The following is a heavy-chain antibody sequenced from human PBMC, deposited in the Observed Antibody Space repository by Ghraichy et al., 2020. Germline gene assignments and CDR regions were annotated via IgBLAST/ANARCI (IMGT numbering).Heavy chain of an antibody. Sequence: SQTLSLTCTVSGGSLSSGPYYWTWIRQPAGGGLEWIGRILTSGHTDYNPSLKNGITVSLDTSKRQFSLELTSVTAADTAVYYCARLTIYCNPDGGHDYWGQGPLVTVSS. CDR3: ARLTIYCNPDGGHDY. D-gene: IGHD2/OR15-2a*01. J-gene: IGHJ4*02. CDR2: ILTSGHT. CDR1: GGSLSSGPYY. V-gene: IGHV4-61*02.